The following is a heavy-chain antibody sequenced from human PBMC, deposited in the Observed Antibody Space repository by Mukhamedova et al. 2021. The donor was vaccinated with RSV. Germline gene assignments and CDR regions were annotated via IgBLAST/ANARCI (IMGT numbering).Heavy chain of an antibody. Sequence: APGKGLEWVSTISGSGRSTYYADSVKGRLTISRDNSKNTLYLQMNSLRAEDTAVYYCAKDMNPAEVGGDYFDSWGQGTLVTVSS. CDR3: AKDMNPAEVGGDYFDS. J-gene: IGHJ4*02. V-gene: IGHV3-23*01. D-gene: IGHD2-2*01. CDR2: ISGSGRST.